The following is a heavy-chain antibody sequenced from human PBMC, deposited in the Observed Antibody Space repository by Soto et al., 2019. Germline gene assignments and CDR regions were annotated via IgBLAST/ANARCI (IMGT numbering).Heavy chain of an antibody. J-gene: IGHJ6*02. CDR3: AKDRSENFWVYYYAMDV. CDR2: ISGSSSGT. D-gene: IGHD6-19*01. V-gene: IGHV3-23*01. Sequence: LRLSCEASGFNFGAYAMSWVRQAPGKGLEWVSGISGSSSGTYYTDSVKGRFTISRDNSKNTVYLQMNSLRGEDTAVYYCAKDRSENFWVYYYAMDVWGQGTAVTVSS. CDR1: GFNFGAYA.